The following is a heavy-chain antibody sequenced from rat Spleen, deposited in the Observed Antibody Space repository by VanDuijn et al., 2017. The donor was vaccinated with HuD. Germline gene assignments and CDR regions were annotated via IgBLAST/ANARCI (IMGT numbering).Heavy chain of an antibody. CDR2: MRYNGDT. Sequence: QVQLKESGPGLVQPSQTLSLTCTVPGFSLIRYNVHWVRQPPGKGLEWMGIMRYNGDTSYNSVLKSRLSISRDTSKNQVFLKMSSLQTDDTGTYYCTIHPRYWGQGVMVTVSS. CDR1: GFSLIRYN. J-gene: IGHJ2*01. V-gene: IGHV2-63*01. CDR3: TIHPRY. D-gene: IGHD3-1*01.